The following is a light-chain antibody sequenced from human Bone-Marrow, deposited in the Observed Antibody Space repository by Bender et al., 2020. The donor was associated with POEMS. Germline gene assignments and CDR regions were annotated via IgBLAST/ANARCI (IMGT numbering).Light chain of an antibody. V-gene: IGLV3-21*02. CDR2: DDS. Sequence: SYVLTQPPSVSVAPGQTASITCGGNNIGSKSVHWYQQKPGQAPLLVVYDDSVRPSEIPERFSGSSSVNTATLTISRVEAGDEADYYCQVWDRSSNQVFGGGTKLTVL. J-gene: IGLJ2*01. CDR3: QVWDRSSNQV. CDR1: NIGSKS.